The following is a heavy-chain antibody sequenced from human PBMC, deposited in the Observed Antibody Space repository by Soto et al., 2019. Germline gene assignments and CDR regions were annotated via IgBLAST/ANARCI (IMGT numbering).Heavy chain of an antibody. Sequence: QVQLVQSGAEVKKPGSSVKVSCKASGGTFSSYAISWVRQAPGQGLEWMGGIIPIFGTANYAQKFQGRVTITADECTSTGCRGLGRLGSEGPGVYYWARDPSGRGDSSGHWGQGTLVTVSS. CDR2: IIPIFGTA. CDR3: ARDPSGRGDSSGH. CDR1: GGTFSSYA. J-gene: IGHJ4*02. D-gene: IGHD3-22*01. V-gene: IGHV1-69*12.